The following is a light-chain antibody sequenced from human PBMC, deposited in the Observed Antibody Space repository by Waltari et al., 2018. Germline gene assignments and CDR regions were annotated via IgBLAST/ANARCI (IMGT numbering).Light chain of an antibody. CDR3: EQCYTYPYT. Sequence: DIVLTQSPDPLAVSLGEGPTINCKSSQSILSSSNKRNDLGWYQQKPGQTPKLLISWSSTRESGVPDRFSGSGSGTDFTLTISRLQTEDVAVYYCEQCYTYPYTFGQGTNLEIK. V-gene: IGKV4-1*01. J-gene: IGKJ2*01. CDR2: WSS. CDR1: QSILSSSNKRND.